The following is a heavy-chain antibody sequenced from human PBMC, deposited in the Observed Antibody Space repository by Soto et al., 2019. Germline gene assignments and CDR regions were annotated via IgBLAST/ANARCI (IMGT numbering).Heavy chain of an antibody. CDR1: GFTFSSYG. D-gene: IGHD1-26*01. Sequence: PGGSLRRSCAASGFTFSSYGMHWVRQSPGKGLEWVAVISHDGSNKYFADSVKGRFTISRDNSQNTLYLQMNSLRAEDTAVYYCARRIETFRIGAFDIWGQGTMVTVSS. CDR2: ISHDGSNK. J-gene: IGHJ3*02. CDR3: ARRIETFRIGAFDI. V-gene: IGHV3-30*03.